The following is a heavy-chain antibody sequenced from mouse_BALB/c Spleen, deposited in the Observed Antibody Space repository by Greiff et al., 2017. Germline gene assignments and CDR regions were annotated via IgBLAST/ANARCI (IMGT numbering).Heavy chain of an antibody. J-gene: IGHJ2*01. Sequence: EVKLMESGGGLVQPGGSLKLSCAASGFTFSSYTMSWVRQTPEKRLEWVAYISNGGGSTYYPDTVKGRFTISRDNAKNTLYLQMSSLKSEDTAMYYCARQKGYEDYFDYWGQGTTLTVAS. CDR1: GFTFSSYT. V-gene: IGHV5-12-2*01. CDR2: ISNGGGST. CDR3: ARQKGYEDYFDY. D-gene: IGHD2-14*01.